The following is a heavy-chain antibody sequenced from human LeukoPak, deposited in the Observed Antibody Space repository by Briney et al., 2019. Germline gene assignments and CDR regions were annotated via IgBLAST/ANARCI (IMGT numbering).Heavy chain of an antibody. V-gene: IGHV3-21*01. Sequence: GGSLRLSCAASGFTFNKYSMNWVRQAPGKGLEWVSSIRSSSSYIYYADSVKGRFTISRDNAKNSLFLQMNSLRAEDTAVYYCARDRDDYVWGNYRKIINYMDVWGKGTTVTVSS. CDR3: ARDRDDYVWGNYRKIINYMDV. J-gene: IGHJ6*03. D-gene: IGHD3-16*02. CDR2: IRSSSSYI. CDR1: GFTFNKYS.